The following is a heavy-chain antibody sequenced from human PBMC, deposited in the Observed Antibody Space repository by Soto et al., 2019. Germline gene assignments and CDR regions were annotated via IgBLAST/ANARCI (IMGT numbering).Heavy chain of an antibody. V-gene: IGHV1-18*01. J-gene: IGHJ4*02. CDR2: ISAYNGNT. D-gene: IGHD2-15*01. CDR1: GYTFTSYG. Sequence: ASVKVSCKAAGYTFTSYGISWVRQAPGQGLEWMGWISAYNGNTNYAQKLQGRVTMTTDTSTSTAYTELRSLRSDDTAVYHCARDRRLYCSGGSCYRDFDYWGQGTLVTVSS. CDR3: ARDRRLYCSGGSCYRDFDY.